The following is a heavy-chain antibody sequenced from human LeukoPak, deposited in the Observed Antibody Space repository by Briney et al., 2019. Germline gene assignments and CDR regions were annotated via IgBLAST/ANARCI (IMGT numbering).Heavy chain of an antibody. CDR2: IIPIFGTA. V-gene: IGHV1-69*13. D-gene: IGHD3-22*01. CDR3: ARESGNYYDSSGYYYDSS. Sequence: GASVKVSRKASGGTFSSYAISWVRQAPGQGLEWMGGIIPIFGTANYAQKFQGRVTITADESTSTAYMELSSLRSEDTAVYYCARESGNYYDSSGYYYDSSWGQGTLVTVSS. J-gene: IGHJ5*02. CDR1: GGTFSSYA.